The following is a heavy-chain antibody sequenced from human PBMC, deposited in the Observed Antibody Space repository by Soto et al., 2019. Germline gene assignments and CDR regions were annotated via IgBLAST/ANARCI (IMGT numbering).Heavy chain of an antibody. V-gene: IGHV1-69*02. J-gene: IGHJ4*02. Sequence: QVQLVQSGAEVKKPGSSVKVSCKASGGTFSSYTISWVRQAPGQGLEWMGRIIPILGIANYAQKFQGRVTITADKSTSTAYMELSSLRSEDTAVYYCARGVGDSSGSDYWGQGTLVTVSS. D-gene: IGHD3-22*01. CDR1: GGTFSSYT. CDR3: ARGVGDSSGSDY. CDR2: IIPILGIA.